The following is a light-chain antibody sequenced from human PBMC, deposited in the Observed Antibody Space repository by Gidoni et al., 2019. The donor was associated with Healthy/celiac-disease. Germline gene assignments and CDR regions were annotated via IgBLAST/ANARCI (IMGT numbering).Light chain of an antibody. CDR2: AAY. CDR3: QQSYSTPMCS. J-gene: IGKJ2*04. CDR1: QTISIY. V-gene: IGKV1-39*01. Sequence: IQMTQSPSSLSASVGVRVTITCRASQTISIYLNWYQQKPGKAAKLLIYAAYSLQSGVPTRFSCSGSGTDFTLTISSLQPEDFATYYCQQSYSTPMCSFGQGTKLEIK.